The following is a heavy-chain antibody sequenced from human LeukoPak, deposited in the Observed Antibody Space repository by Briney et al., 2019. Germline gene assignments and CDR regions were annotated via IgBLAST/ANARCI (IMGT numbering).Heavy chain of an antibody. J-gene: IGHJ4*02. CDR2: IYYSGST. CDR3: ARQKSSGWSEIDY. D-gene: IGHD6-19*01. V-gene: IGHV4-59*08. CDR1: GFTFSSYS. Sequence: PGGSLRLSCAASGFTFSSYSMNWVRQPPGKGLEWIGNIYYSGSTNYTPSLKSRVTISVDTSKNQFSLKLRSVSAADTAVYFCARQKSSGWSEIDYWGQGTLVTVSS.